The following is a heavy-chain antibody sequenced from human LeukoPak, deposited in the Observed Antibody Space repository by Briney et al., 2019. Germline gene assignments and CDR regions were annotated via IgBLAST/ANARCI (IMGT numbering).Heavy chain of an antibody. J-gene: IGHJ4*02. V-gene: IGHV1-2*02. D-gene: IGHD4-17*01. CDR1: GYTFTGYY. CDR3: ASLLFGYGACDY. Sequence: ASVKVSCKASGYTFTGYYMHWVRQAPGLGLEWMGWINPNSGGTNYAQKFRGRVTMTRDTSISTAYMELSRLRSDDTAVYYCASLLFGYGACDYWGQGTLVTVSS. CDR2: INPNSGGT.